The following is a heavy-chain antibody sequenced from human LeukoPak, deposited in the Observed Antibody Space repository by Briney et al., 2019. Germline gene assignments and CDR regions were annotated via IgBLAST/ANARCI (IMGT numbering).Heavy chain of an antibody. CDR2: ISGSGGST. CDR1: GFTFSSYA. V-gene: IGHV3-23*01. J-gene: IGHJ1*01. D-gene: IGHD3-10*01. Sequence: GGSLRLSCAASGFTFSSYAMSWVRQAPGKGLEWVSAISGSGGSTYYADSVKGRFTTSRDNSKNTLYLQMNSLRAEDTAVYYCAASMVRGVIITAGFQHWGQGTLVTVSS. CDR3: AASMVRGVIITAGFQH.